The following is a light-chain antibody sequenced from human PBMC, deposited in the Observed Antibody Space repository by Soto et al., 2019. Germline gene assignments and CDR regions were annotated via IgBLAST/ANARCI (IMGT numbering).Light chain of an antibody. CDR2: DVS. Sequence: QYVLTQPASVSGSPGQSITISCTGTSSDVGGYNYVSWYQQHPGKAPKLMIYDVSNRPSGFSNRFSGSKSGNTASLTISGLQAEDEADYYCSSYTSSSTVVFGGGTQLTVL. CDR1: SSDVGGYNY. CDR3: SSYTSSSTVV. V-gene: IGLV2-14*03. J-gene: IGLJ2*01.